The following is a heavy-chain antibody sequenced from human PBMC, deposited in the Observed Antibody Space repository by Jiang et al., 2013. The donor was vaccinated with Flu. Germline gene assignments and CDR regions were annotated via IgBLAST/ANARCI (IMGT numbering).Heavy chain of an antibody. Sequence: GSTYYADSVKGRFTISRDNSRXTLYLQMDSLRAEDTAVYYCAKVSSYGYLGFFDYWGQGTLVTVSS. J-gene: IGHJ4*02. CDR2: GST. D-gene: IGHD5-18*01. V-gene: IGHV3-23*01. CDR3: AKVSSYGYLGFFDY.